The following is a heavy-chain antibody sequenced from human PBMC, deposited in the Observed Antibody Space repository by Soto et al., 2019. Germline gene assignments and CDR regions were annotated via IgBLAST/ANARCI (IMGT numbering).Heavy chain of an antibody. CDR2: INGGTGQA. CDR3: ARGIFLEEHYSSYGLDI. D-gene: IGHD3-3*01. CDR1: GYALTTHA. Sequence: ENLACKAAGYALTTHAMHGVRQAPGQSLEWMGWINGGTGQAKHSQRFQGRVNITRDTSASTTYMELSSLRSEDTAVYYCARGIFLEEHYSSYGLDIWCQGTTVSLS. V-gene: IGHV1-3*01. J-gene: IGHJ6*02.